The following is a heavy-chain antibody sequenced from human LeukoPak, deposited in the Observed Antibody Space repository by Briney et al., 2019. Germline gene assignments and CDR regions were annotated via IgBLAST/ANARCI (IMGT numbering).Heavy chain of an antibody. J-gene: IGHJ4*02. Sequence: GVSVKVSCKASGYTFTSYYIHWVRQAPGQGLEWMGIINPSGGETSYAQKFQGRVTMTRDTSTSTVYMEVSSLRSEDTAVYYCARDRPPLEYWGQGTLVTVSS. CDR3: ARDRPPLEY. V-gene: IGHV1-46*01. CDR1: GYTFTSYY. CDR2: INPSGGET.